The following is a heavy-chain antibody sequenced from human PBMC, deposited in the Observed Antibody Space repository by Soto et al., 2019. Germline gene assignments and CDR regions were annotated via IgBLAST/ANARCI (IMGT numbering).Heavy chain of an antibody. J-gene: IGHJ6*02. CDR1: GGTFSSYT. Sequence: QVQLVQSGAEVKKPGSSVKVSCKASGGTFSSYTISWVRQAPGQGLEWMGRIIPILGIANYAQKFQGRVTITADKSPSTAYMALSSLRSEDTAVYYCARDRDIVVVPAAIGDYYYYGMDVWGQGTTVTVSS. CDR2: IIPILGIA. D-gene: IGHD2-2*01. CDR3: ARDRDIVVVPAAIGDYYYYGMDV. V-gene: IGHV1-69*08.